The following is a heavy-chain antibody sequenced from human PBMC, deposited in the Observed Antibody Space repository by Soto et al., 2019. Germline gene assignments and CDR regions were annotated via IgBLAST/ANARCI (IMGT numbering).Heavy chain of an antibody. J-gene: IGHJ4*02. V-gene: IGHV1-3*01. Sequence: QVQLVQSGAEVKKPGASVKVSCKASGYTFTSYAMHWVRQAPGQRLERMGWINAGNGNTKYSQKFQGRVTITRDTSASTAYMELSSLRSEDTAVYYCARTGGTYNWNYFDYWGQGTLVTVSS. D-gene: IGHD1-20*01. CDR2: INAGNGNT. CDR1: GYTFTSYA. CDR3: ARTGGTYNWNYFDY.